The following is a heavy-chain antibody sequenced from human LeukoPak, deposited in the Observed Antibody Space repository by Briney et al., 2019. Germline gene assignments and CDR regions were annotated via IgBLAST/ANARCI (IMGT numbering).Heavy chain of an antibody. Sequence: GGSLRLSCAASGFTFSTCWMSWVRLAPGKGLEWVANIKEDGTETYYVDSVKGRFTISRDNAKNSLYLQMNSLRVEDTAVYYCAKEGRSLQTYWGQGTLVTVSS. D-gene: IGHD5-24*01. CDR2: IKEDGTET. V-gene: IGHV3-7*03. CDR3: AKEGRSLQTY. J-gene: IGHJ4*02. CDR1: GFTFSTCW.